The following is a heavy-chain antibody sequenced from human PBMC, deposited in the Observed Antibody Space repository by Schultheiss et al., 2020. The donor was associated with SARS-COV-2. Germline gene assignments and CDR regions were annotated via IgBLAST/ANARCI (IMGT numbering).Heavy chain of an antibody. Sequence: GGSLRLSCAASGFTFSSYAMSWVRQAPGKGLEWVSRINSDGSSTSYADSVKGRFTISRDNSKNTLYLQMNSLRAEDTAVYYCARDLSAALHWFDPWGQGTLVTVSS. CDR1: GFTFSSYA. CDR2: INSDGSST. J-gene: IGHJ5*02. D-gene: IGHD6-6*01. CDR3: ARDLSAALHWFDP. V-gene: IGHV3-23*01.